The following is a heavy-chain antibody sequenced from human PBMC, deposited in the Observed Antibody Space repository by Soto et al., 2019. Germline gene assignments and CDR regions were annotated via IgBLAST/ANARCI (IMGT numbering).Heavy chain of an antibody. CDR1: GGSISSGGYY. J-gene: IGHJ5*02. CDR3: AREEGGGYDHRWFDP. CDR2: IYYSGST. D-gene: IGHD5-12*01. V-gene: IGHV4-31*03. Sequence: QVQLQESGPGLVKPSQTLSLTCTVSGGSISSGGYYWSWIRQHPGKGLEWIGYIYYSGSTYYNPSLKTRVTXPXXXSXXQFSLKLSSVTAADTAVYYCAREEGGGYDHRWFDPWGQGTLVTVSS.